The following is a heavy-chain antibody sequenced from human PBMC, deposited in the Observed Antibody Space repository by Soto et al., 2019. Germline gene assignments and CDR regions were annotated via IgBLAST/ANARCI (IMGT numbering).Heavy chain of an antibody. D-gene: IGHD5-18*01. CDR2: ISAYNGNT. J-gene: IGHJ6*02. V-gene: IGHV1-18*04. CDR1: GYTFTSYG. Sequence: ASVKVSCKASGYTFTSYGISWVRQAPGQGLEWMGWISAYNGNTNYAQKLQGRVTMTTDTSTSTAYMELRSLRSDDTAVYYCARVLHVDTAMVRYYSYGMDVWGQGTTVTVSS. CDR3: ARVLHVDTAMVRYYSYGMDV.